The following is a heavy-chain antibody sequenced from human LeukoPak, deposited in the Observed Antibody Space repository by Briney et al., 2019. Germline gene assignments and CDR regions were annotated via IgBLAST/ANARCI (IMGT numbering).Heavy chain of an antibody. Sequence: ASVKVSCKASGYTFTSYGISWVRQAPGQGLECMGWISAYNGNTNYAQKLQGRVTMTTDTSTSTAYMELRSLRSDDTAVYYCARDISYYDFWSGDLGYYYMDVWGKGTTVTVSS. V-gene: IGHV1-18*01. CDR3: ARDISYYDFWSGDLGYYYMDV. J-gene: IGHJ6*03. CDR1: GYTFTSYG. D-gene: IGHD3-3*01. CDR2: ISAYNGNT.